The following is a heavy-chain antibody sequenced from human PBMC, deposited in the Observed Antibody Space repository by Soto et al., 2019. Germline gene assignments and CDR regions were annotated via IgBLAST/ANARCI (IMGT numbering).Heavy chain of an antibody. J-gene: IGHJ4*02. CDR2: INPNSGGT. V-gene: IGHV1-2*04. CDR1: GYTFTGYY. Sequence: QVQLVQSGAEVKKPGASVKVSCKASGYTFTGYYMHWVRQAPGQGLEWMGWINPNSGGTNYAQKFQGWVTITRDTSISTAYMELSRLRSDDTAVYYCAREASSGWYHFDYWGQGTLVTVSS. CDR3: AREASSGWYHFDY. D-gene: IGHD6-19*01.